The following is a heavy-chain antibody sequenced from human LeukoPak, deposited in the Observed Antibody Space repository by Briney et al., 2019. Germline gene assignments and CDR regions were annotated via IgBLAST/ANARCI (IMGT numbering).Heavy chain of an antibody. CDR1: GFPFSSYW. CDR3: AREMQYCSSNSCYFWFDP. D-gene: IGHD2-2*01. CDR2: IKQDGSEK. Sequence: GGSLRLSCAASGFPFSSYWMNWVRQLPGKGLEWVANIKQDGSEKFYVDSVKGRFTISRDNAKNSLYLQMNSLRAEDTAVFYCAREMQYCSSNSCYFWFDPWGQGTLVTVSS. V-gene: IGHV3-7*01. J-gene: IGHJ5*02.